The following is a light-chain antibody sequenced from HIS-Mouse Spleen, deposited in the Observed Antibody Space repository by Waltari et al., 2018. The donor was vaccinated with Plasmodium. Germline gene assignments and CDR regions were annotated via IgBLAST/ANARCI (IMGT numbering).Light chain of an antibody. Sequence: SYVLTQPPSVSVAPGKTARITCGGNNIGSKSVHWYQQKPGQAPVLVVYDDSDRPSGIPCRFSGANAGNTATLTISRVEAVDEADYYCQVCDSSSDHVVFGGGTKLTVL. CDR2: DDS. V-gene: IGLV3-21*03. CDR3: QVCDSSSDHVV. CDR1: NIGSKS. J-gene: IGLJ2*01.